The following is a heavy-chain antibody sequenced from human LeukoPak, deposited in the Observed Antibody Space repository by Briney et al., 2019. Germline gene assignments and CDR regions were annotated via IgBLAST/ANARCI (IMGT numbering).Heavy chain of an antibody. D-gene: IGHD2/OR15-2a*01. V-gene: IGHV3-7*05. Sequence: GGSLRLYCAASGFTFSNYWMSWVRHAPGKGLEWVANINQGESEKYYVDSVKGRFTISRDNAKNSLYLQKNTLRAEDTAVYYCARVRVSSYYGMDIWGQGTTVTVSS. CDR1: GFTFSNYW. J-gene: IGHJ6*02. CDR3: ARVRVSSYYGMDI. CDR2: INQGESEK.